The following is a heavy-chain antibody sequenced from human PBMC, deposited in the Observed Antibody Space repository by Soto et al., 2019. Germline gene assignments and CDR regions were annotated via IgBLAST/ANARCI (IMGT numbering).Heavy chain of an antibody. J-gene: IGHJ4*02. Sequence: EVQLVESGGGLVQPGGSLRLSCAASGFTVSSNYMNWLRQAPGKGLEWVSVIYSGGSTYYADSVKGRFTISRDNSKNTLSLQMDSRRAEDTAVYYCARLAVYPVYYFDYWGQGTLVTVSS. D-gene: IGHD3-16*01. CDR1: GFTVSSNY. CDR3: ARLAVYPVYYFDY. V-gene: IGHV3-66*01. CDR2: IYSGGST.